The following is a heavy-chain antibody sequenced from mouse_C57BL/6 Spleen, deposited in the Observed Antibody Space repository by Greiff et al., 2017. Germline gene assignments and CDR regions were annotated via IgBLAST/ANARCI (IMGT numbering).Heavy chain of an antibody. CDR3: ARRYYGSSYLYAMDY. Sequence: VQRVESGPELVKPGASVKLSCKASGYTFTSYDINWVKQRPGQGLEWIGWIYPRDGSTKYNEKFKGKATLTVDTSSSTAYMELHSLTSEDAAVYFCARRYYGSSYLYAMDYWGQGTSVTVSS. J-gene: IGHJ4*01. CDR1: GYTFTSYD. V-gene: IGHV1-85*01. CDR2: IYPRDGST. D-gene: IGHD1-1*01.